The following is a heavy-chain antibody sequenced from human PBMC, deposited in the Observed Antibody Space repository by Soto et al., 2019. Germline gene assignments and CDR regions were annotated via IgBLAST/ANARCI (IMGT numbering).Heavy chain of an antibody. D-gene: IGHD3-22*01. CDR2: IYYSGST. CDR3: ATYPVTYYYDSSGPITKGGAFDI. J-gene: IGHJ3*02. V-gene: IGHV4-31*03. Sequence: SETLSLTCTVSGGSISGGGYYRSWIRPHPGKGLEWIGYIYYSGSTYYNPSLKSRVTISVDTSKNQFSLKLSSVTAADTAVYYCATYPVTYYYDSSGPITKGGAFDIWGQGTMVTVSS. CDR1: GGSISGGGYY.